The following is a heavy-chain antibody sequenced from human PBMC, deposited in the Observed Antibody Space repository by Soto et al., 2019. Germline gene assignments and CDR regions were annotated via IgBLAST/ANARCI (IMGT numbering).Heavy chain of an antibody. Sequence: SSETLSLTCAVYGGSFSGYYWSWIRQPPGKGLEWIGEINHSGSTNYNPSLKSRVTISVDTSKNQFSLKLSSVTAADTAVYYCARDTRHDFWSGYYGWFDPWGQGTLVTVSS. V-gene: IGHV4-34*01. D-gene: IGHD3-3*01. CDR1: GGSFSGYY. CDR3: ARDTRHDFWSGYYGWFDP. CDR2: INHSGST. J-gene: IGHJ5*02.